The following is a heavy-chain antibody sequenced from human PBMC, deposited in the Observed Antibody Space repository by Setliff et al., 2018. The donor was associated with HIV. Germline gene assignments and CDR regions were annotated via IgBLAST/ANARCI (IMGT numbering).Heavy chain of an antibody. CDR3: AKGFDYGEYYSFDY. Sequence: GGSLRLSCAASGFIFNAYAMHWVRQSPGKGLEWVAVIWFDGSDKYYADSVKGRFTISRDNSRNTLYLQMNSLRAEDTAVYYCAKGFDYGEYYSFDYWGQGTLVTVSS. V-gene: IGHV3-33*06. D-gene: IGHD4-17*01. J-gene: IGHJ4*02. CDR1: GFIFNAYA. CDR2: IWFDGSDK.